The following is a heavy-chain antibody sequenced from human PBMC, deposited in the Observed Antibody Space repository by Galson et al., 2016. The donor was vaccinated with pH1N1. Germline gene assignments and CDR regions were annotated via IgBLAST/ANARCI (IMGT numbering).Heavy chain of an antibody. CDR1: GFSLSTSGMR. J-gene: IGHJ3*02. D-gene: IGHD2-15*01. Sequence: PALVTPTQTLTLTYTFSGFSLSTSGMRVSWIRQPPGKALEWLARIEWDDDKFYSTSLKTRLSISKDTSKNQVVLTMTNMDPEDTATYYCGRNPAFVGGAIDIWGRGTLVTVSS. CDR2: IEWDDDK. V-gene: IGHV2-70*04. CDR3: GRNPAFVGGAIDI.